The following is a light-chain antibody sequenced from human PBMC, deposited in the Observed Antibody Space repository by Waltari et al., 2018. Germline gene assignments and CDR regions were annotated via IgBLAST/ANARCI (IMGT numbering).Light chain of an antibody. J-gene: IGLJ1*01. CDR1: SSDSGGCNY. Sequence: QSALTKPAPVAGSPGPATTTSCTGTSSDSGGCNYVSWYQHPPGKAPKLMIYDVSKRPSGVSNRFSGSKSGNTASLTISGLQAEDEADYYCSSYTSSSTVFGTGTKVTVL. CDR2: DVS. V-gene: IGLV2-14*03. CDR3: SSYTSSSTV.